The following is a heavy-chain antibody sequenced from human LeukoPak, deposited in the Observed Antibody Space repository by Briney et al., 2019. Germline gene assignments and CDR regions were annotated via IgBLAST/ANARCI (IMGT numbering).Heavy chain of an antibody. J-gene: IGHJ4*02. CDR3: ARGQKYRNGYTVTELGSGYFAY. D-gene: IGHD5-18*01. V-gene: IGHV4-59*01. Sequence: SETLSLTCTVSGGSISSYYWSWIRQPPGKGLEWIGYIYYSGRTNYNPSLKSRVTISIDTSKNQFSLTQSSVTTADAAVYYCARGQKYRNGYTVTELGSGYFAYWGQGTLVTVSS. CDR2: IYYSGRT. CDR1: GGSISSYY.